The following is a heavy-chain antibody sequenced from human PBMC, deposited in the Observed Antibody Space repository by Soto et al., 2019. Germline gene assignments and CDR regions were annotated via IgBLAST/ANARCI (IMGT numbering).Heavy chain of an antibody. CDR1: VGAISGGASF. J-gene: IGHJ4*02. D-gene: IGHD2-2*01. Sequence: LSLTCSVSVGAISGGASFWNWVPPPPGKATEWIGYIYDSGNTYYNPSLKSRVVISMDTSKSQFSLNLTSVTAADTAVYFCARGGLVVPTAISRFDYWGQGTLVTVSS. V-gene: IGHV4-31*03. CDR3: ARGGLVVPTAISRFDY. CDR2: IYDSGNT.